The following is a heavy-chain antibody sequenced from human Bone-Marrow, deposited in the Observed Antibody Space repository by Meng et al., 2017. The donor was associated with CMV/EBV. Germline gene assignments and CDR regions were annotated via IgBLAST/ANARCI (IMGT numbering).Heavy chain of an antibody. CDR1: GFSFTEYG. CDR2: IRMDESDK. V-gene: IGHV3-30*02. D-gene: IGHD2-15*01. Sequence: GGSLRLSCTASGFSFTEYGMHWVRQTPGKGLEWVAFIRMDESDKFYGDSVKGRFTISRDISRKTLYLQMNSLTSDDTAVYYCARDPLVAATRAELDYWGQGTLVTVSS. J-gene: IGHJ4*02. CDR3: ARDPLVAATRAELDY.